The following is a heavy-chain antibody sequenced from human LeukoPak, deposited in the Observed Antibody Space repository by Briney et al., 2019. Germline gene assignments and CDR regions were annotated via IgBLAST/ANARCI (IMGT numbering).Heavy chain of an antibody. V-gene: IGHV4-59*01. D-gene: IGHD3-10*01. CDR2: IYYTGST. CDR1: GASISSYY. Sequence: SETLSLTCTVSGASISSYYWSWIRQPPGKGLEWIGYIYYTGSTNYNPSLKSRVTISLDTSKNQFSLKLNSVTAADTAVYYCARAKLLWFRELLSYFDYWGQGTLVTVSS. J-gene: IGHJ4*02. CDR3: ARAKLLWFRELLSYFDY.